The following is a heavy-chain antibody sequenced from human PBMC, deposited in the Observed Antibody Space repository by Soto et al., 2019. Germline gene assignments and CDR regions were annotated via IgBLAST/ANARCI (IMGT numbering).Heavy chain of an antibody. CDR2: IVVGSGNT. D-gene: IGHD6-13*01. J-gene: IGHJ5*02. CDR1: GFTFTSSA. CDR3: AAIPKPAAAGTA. V-gene: IGHV1-58*02. Sequence: SVKVSCKASGFTFTSSAMQWVRQARGQRLEWIGWIVVGSGNTNYAQKFQERVTITRDMSTSTPYMELSSLRSEDTAVYYCAAIPKPAAAGTAWGQGTLVTVSS.